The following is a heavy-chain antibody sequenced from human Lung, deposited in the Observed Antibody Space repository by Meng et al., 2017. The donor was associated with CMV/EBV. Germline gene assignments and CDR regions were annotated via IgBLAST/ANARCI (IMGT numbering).Heavy chain of an antibody. V-gene: IGHV1-18*01. J-gene: IGHJ4*02. CDR1: GYLFTKYG. CDR3: ARDAGTIAVSGIGDY. Sequence: ASVXVSCKASGYLFTKYGVNWMRQAPGQGPEWMGWISAYNGDTMYAPKVPGRVTMTTDTSTSKAYMELRGLRSDDTAVYYCARDAGTIAVSGIGDYWGQGTXVTVSS. CDR2: ISAYNGDT. D-gene: IGHD6-19*01.